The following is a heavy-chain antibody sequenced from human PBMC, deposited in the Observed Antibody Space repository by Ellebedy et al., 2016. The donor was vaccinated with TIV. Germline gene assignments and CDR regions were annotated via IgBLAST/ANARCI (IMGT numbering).Heavy chain of an antibody. D-gene: IGHD6-6*01. CDR3: AREVVAARPHYYYYMDV. Sequence: ASVKVSCXASGYTFTSYDINWVRQATGQGLEWMGWMNPNSGNTGYAQKFQGRVTMTRNTSISTAYMELSSLRSEDTAVYYCAREVVAARPHYYYYMDVWGKGTTVTVSS. J-gene: IGHJ6*03. CDR2: MNPNSGNT. V-gene: IGHV1-8*01. CDR1: GYTFTSYD.